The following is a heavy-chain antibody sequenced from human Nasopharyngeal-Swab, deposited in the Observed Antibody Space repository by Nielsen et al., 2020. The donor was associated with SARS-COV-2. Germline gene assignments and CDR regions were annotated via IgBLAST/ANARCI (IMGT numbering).Heavy chain of an antibody. CDR1: GYTLTELS. J-gene: IGHJ5*02. CDR3: ATSLGSYYSSCYYHGWFDP. CDR2: FDPEDGET. D-gene: IGHD3-22*01. V-gene: IGHV1-24*01. Sequence: ASVKVSCKVSGYTLTELSMHWVRQAPGKGLEWMGGFDPEDGETIYAQKFQGRVTMTEDTSTDTAYMELSSLRSEETAVYYCATSLGSYYSSCYYHGWFDPWGQGTLVTVSS.